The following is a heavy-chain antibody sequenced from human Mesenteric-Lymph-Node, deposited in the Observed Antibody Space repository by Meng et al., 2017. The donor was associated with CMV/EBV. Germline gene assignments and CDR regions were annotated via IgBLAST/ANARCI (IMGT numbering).Heavy chain of an antibody. V-gene: IGHV3-30-3*01. Sequence: GGSLRLSCAASGFTFSSYAMHWVRQAPGKGLEWVAVISFGGSDKYYADSVKGRFTISRDSSKNTLYLQMNSLRVEDTAVYYCARGGYYDPFYWGQGTLVTVSS. CDR2: ISFGGSDK. CDR1: GFTFSSYA. D-gene: IGHD3-22*01. J-gene: IGHJ4*02. CDR3: ARGGYYDPFY.